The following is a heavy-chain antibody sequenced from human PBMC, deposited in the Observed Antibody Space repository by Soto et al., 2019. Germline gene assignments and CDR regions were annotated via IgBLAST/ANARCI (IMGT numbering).Heavy chain of an antibody. CDR3: ATSIKAPYIAAAGFDP. J-gene: IGHJ5*02. D-gene: IGHD6-13*01. V-gene: IGHV3-74*01. CDR1: GFTFSSYW. CDR2: INSDGSST. Sequence: RGGSLRLSCAASGFTFSSYWMHWVRQAPGKGLVWVSRINSDGSSTSYADSVKGRFTISRDNAKNTLYLQMNSLRAEDTAVYYCATSIKAPYIAAAGFDPWGQGTLVTVSS.